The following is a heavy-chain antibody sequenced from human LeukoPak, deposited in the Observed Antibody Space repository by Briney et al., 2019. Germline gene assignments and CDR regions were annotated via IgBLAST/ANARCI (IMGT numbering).Heavy chain of an antibody. Sequence: GGSLRLSCAASGFTFSSYGMHWVRQAPGKGLEWVAVISYDGSNNYYADSVKGRFTISRDNSKNTLYLQMNSLRAEDTAVYYCAKDKVTTDYYYYGMDVWGQGTTVTVSS. CDR2: ISYDGSNN. D-gene: IGHD4-17*01. V-gene: IGHV3-30*18. CDR1: GFTFSSYG. CDR3: AKDKVTTDYYYYGMDV. J-gene: IGHJ6*02.